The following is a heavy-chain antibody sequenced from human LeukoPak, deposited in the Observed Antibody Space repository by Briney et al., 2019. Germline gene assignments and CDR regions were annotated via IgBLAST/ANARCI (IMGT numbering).Heavy chain of an antibody. CDR2: INPDSGGT. D-gene: IGHD3-22*01. V-gene: IGHV1-2*02. CDR1: GYTFTGYY. J-gene: IGHJ5*02. CDR3: ARALSGPRITMIVVVTGGREGFDP. Sequence: ASVKVSCKASGYTFTGYYMHWVRQAPGQGLEWMGWINPDSGGTKYAQKFQGRVTMTRDTSISTAYMELSRLRSDDTAVYYCARALSGPRITMIVVVTGGREGFDPWGQGTLVTVSS.